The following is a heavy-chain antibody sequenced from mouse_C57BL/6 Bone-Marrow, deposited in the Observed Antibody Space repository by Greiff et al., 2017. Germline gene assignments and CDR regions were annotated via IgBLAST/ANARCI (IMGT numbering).Heavy chain of an antibody. V-gene: IGHV5-17*01. J-gene: IGHJ3*01. CDR2: ISSGSSTI. CDR3: ARPITTASSFAY. CDR1: GFTFSDYG. D-gene: IGHD1-2*01. Sequence: DVMLVESGGGLVKPGGSLKLSCAASGFTFSDYGMHWVRQAPETGLEWVAYISSGSSTIYYADTVKGRFTISRDNAQNTLFLQMTSLRSEDTAMYYCARPITTASSFAYWGQGTLVTVSA.